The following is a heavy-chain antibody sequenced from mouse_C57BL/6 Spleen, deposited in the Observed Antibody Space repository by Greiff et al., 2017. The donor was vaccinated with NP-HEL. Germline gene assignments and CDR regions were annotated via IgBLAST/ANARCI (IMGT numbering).Heavy chain of an antibody. CDR1: GYTFTDYN. CDR3: ARRDYYGSTEYYFDY. J-gene: IGHJ2*01. V-gene: IGHV1-18*01. CDR2: INPNNGGT. Sequence: EVQLQQSGPELVKPGASVKIPCKASGYTFTDYNMDWVKQSHGKSLEWIGDINPNNGGTIYNQKFKGKATLTVDKSSSTAYMELRSLTSEDTAVYYCARRDYYGSTEYYFDYWGQGTTLTVSS. D-gene: IGHD1-1*01.